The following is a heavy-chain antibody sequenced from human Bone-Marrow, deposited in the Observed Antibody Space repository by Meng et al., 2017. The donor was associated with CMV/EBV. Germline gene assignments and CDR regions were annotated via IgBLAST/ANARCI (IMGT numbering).Heavy chain of an antibody. J-gene: IGHJ4*02. D-gene: IGHD2-15*01. V-gene: IGHV3-11*04. CDR2: ISSSGSTI. Sequence: GESLKISCAASGFTFSDYYMSWIRQAPGKGLEWVSYISSSGSTIYYADSVKGRFTISRDNSKNTLSLQMNSLRAEDTALYYCVRGQLFCSGGSCYQHFDSWGQGTLVTVSS. CDR3: VRGQLFCSGGSCYQHFDS. CDR1: GFTFSDYY.